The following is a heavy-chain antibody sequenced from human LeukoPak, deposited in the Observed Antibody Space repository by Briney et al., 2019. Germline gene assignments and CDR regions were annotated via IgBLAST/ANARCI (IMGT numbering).Heavy chain of an antibody. CDR1: GGSISSYY. V-gene: IGHV4-59*01. D-gene: IGHD3-3*01. CDR3: ARDEPSYYDFWSGYSLHFRH. CDR2: IYYSGST. J-gene: IGHJ1*01. Sequence: PSETLSLTCTVSGGSISSYYWSWIRQPPGKGLEWIGYIYYSGSTNYNPSLKSRVTISVDTSKNQFSLKLSSVTAADTAVYYCARDEPSYYDFWSGYSLHFRHWGQGTLVTVSS.